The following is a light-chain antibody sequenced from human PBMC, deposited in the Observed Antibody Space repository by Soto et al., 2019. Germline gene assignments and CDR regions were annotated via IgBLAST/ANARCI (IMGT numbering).Light chain of an antibody. CDR3: QLYGTSRT. Sequence: EIVLTQSPGTLSLSPGERATLSCRASQSVSSSFLAWYQQKPGQAPRLLIYGASSRATGIPDRFSGSGSGTLFTLTINRLEPEDFAVYYCQLYGTSRTFGQGTKVEIK. CDR1: QSVSSSF. CDR2: GAS. J-gene: IGKJ1*01. V-gene: IGKV3-20*01.